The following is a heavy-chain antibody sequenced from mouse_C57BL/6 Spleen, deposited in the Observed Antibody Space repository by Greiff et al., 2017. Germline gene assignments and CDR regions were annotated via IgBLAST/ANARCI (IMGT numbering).Heavy chain of an antibody. CDR3: ARGDYDGPPFAY. CDR1: GYTFTSYW. D-gene: IGHD2-4*01. CDR2: IDPNSGGT. Sequence: QVQLQQPGAELVKPGASVKLSCKASGYTFTSYWMHWVKQRPGRGLEWIGRIDPNSGGTKYNEKFKSKATLTVDKPSSPAYMQLSSLTSEDSAVYYCARGDYDGPPFAYWGQGTLVTVSA. V-gene: IGHV1-72*01. J-gene: IGHJ3*01.